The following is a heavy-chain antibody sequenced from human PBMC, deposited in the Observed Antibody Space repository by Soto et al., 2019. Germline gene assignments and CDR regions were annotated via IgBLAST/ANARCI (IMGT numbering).Heavy chain of an antibody. V-gene: IGHV4-4*02. CDR2: LLHGGTT. J-gene: IGHJ1*01. D-gene: IGHD6-19*01. CDR1: GDSISSPKW. Sequence: QVQLQESGPGLVKPSGTLSLTCAVSGDSISSPKWWTWLRQPPVKGLEWIGDLLHGGTTNYNPTLKSPVTLSGETSQNPFSLKLTSVPAADTAIYYCADSTAWYRHEGWGQGTRVTVSS. CDR3: ADSTAWYRHEG.